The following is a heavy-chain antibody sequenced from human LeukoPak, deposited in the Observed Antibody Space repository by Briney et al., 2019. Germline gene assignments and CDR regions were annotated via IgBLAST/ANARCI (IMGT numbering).Heavy chain of an antibody. CDR2: ISSNGGST. CDR3: ARWYNSLDV. D-gene: IGHD1-1*01. J-gene: IGHJ6*02. V-gene: IGHV3-64*01. Sequence: GGSLRLSCAASGFTFSSYSMNWVRQAPGKGLEYVSGISSNGGSTYYASAVKGRFTISRDNSKNTVYLQMGSLRAEDMAVYYCARWYNSLDVWGQGTTVTDSS. CDR1: GFTFSSYS.